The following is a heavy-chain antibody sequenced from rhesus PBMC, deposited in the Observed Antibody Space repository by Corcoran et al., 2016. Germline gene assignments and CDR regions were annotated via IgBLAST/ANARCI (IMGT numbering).Heavy chain of an antibody. V-gene: IGHV2-1*01. CDR3: ARRPTVTFDY. D-gene: IGHD4-35*01. CDR2: LYWDADK. J-gene: IGHJ4*01. Sequence: QVTLKESGPALVKPTQTLTLTCTFSWFSLSTRDMSVGWIHQPPGKPLEWLAHLYWDADKRYSTSLKSRLTISKDTSKNQVVLTMSNIGPVDTATYYCARRPTVTFDYWGQGVLVTVSS. CDR1: WFSLSTRDMS.